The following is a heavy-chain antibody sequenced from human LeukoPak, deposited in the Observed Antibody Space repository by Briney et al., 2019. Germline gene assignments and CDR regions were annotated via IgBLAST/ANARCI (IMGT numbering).Heavy chain of an antibody. CDR2: IYYSGYT. CDR1: GGSISSGSYY. D-gene: IGHD1-26*01. J-gene: IGHJ4*02. CDR3: ATVENSGSLRDY. Sequence: SETLSLTCTVSGGSISSGSYYWGWIRQPPGKGLEWIGSIYYSGYTYYNPSLKSRVTISVDTSKNQFSLKLSSVTAADTAVYYCATVENSGSLRDYWGQGTLVTVSS. V-gene: IGHV4-39*01.